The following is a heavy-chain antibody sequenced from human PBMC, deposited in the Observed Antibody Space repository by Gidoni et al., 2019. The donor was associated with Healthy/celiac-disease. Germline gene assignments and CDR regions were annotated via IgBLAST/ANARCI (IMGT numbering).Heavy chain of an antibody. CDR3: AKRMGVLAPRQQLVLDY. Sequence: ELQLLESGGGLVQPGGSLRLSCAASGFTFSSSAMSWVRQAPGKGLEWVSAISGSGGSTYYADSVKGRLTISRDNSKNTLYLQMNSLRAEDTAVYYCAKRMGVLAPRQQLVLDYWGQGTLVTVSS. J-gene: IGHJ4*02. V-gene: IGHV3-23*01. CDR2: ISGSGGST. CDR1: GFTFSSSA. D-gene: IGHD6-13*01.